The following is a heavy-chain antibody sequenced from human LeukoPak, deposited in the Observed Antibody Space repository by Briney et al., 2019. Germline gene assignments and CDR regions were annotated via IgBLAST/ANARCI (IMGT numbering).Heavy chain of an antibody. J-gene: IGHJ2*01. CDR1: RSFFTTYG. CDR3: AGDPQRWQRLPHYWYLDL. Sequence: GGSLRLSCAASRSFFTTYGIHWARQAPGKGLEWVAVISYDGSNTFYTDSVKGRFTVSRDDSKNTVYLQMDSLRGDDTAVYHCAGDPQRWQRLPHYWYLDLWGRGTLVTVSS. V-gene: IGHV3-30*05. CDR2: ISYDGSNT. D-gene: IGHD5-24*01.